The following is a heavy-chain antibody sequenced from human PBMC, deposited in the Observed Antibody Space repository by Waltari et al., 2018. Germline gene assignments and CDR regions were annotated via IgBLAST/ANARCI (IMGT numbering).Heavy chain of an antibody. CDR2: IRSKANSYAT. V-gene: IGHV3-73*02. D-gene: IGHD6-19*01. Sequence: EVQLVESGGGLVQPGGSLKLPCAASGFTFSGSAMHWVRQASGKGLEWVGRIRSKANSYATAYAASVKGRFTISRDDSKNTAYLQMNSLKTEDTAVYYCTRPGQWLVPYDYWGQGTLVTVSS. CDR3: TRPGQWLVPYDY. CDR1: GFTFSGSA. J-gene: IGHJ4*02.